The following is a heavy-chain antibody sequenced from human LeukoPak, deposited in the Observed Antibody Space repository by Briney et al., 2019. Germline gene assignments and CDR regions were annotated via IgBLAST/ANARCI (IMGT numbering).Heavy chain of an antibody. J-gene: IGHJ4*02. D-gene: IGHD1-1*01. CDR3: ARTNYYFGN. V-gene: IGHV3-74*01. CDR2: ISADGINA. Sequence: GGSLRLSCAASGFTFSSYWIHWVRRAPGKGLVWVSRISADGINAHYADSVKGRFTISRDNAENTLYLQMNSLRAEDTALYYCARTNYYFGNWGQGSLVTVSS. CDR1: GFTFSSYW.